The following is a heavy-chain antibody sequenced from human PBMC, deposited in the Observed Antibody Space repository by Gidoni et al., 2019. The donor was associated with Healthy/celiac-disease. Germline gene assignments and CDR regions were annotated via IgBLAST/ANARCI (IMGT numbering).Heavy chain of an antibody. V-gene: IGHV3-9*01. J-gene: IGHJ6*02. D-gene: IGHD4-17*01. Sequence: EVQLVESGGGLVQPGRSLRLSCAASGFTFDDYAMHWVRQAPGKGLEWVSGISWNSGSIGYADSVKGRFTISRDNAKNSLYLQMNSLRAEDTALYYCAKDIWFSFGLTVTTGGGGMDVWGQGTTVTVSS. CDR1: GFTFDDYA. CDR3: AKDIWFSFGLTVTTGGGGMDV. CDR2: ISWNSGSI.